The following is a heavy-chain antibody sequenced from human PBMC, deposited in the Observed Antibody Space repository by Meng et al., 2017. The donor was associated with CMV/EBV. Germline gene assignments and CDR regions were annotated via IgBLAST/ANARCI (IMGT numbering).Heavy chain of an antibody. Sequence: SVKVSCKASGGTFSSYTISWVRQAPGQGLEWMGRIIPILGIANYAQKFQGRVTITADKSTSTAYMELSSLRSEDTAVYYCAGGFREWELYTGVGGMDVWGQGTTVTVSS. CDR1: GGTFSSYT. CDR3: AGGFREWELYTGVGGMDV. D-gene: IGHD1-26*01. V-gene: IGHV1-69*02. CDR2: IIPILGIA. J-gene: IGHJ6*02.